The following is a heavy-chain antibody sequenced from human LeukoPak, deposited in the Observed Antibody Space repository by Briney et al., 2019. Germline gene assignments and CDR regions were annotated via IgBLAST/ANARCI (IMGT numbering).Heavy chain of an antibody. D-gene: IGHD6-13*01. CDR1: GYSFTGFY. Sequence: ASVKVSCKASGYSFTGFYMHLLRQAPGQGLEWMGRIDPYSGGTNFAPKFQGRVSMTRDTSVTTAHMELNSLTSDDTAVYYCAKAGGSSWYSFDYWGQGTLVSVSS. V-gene: IGHV1-2*06. CDR2: IDPYSGGT. CDR3: AKAGGSSWYSFDY. J-gene: IGHJ4*02.